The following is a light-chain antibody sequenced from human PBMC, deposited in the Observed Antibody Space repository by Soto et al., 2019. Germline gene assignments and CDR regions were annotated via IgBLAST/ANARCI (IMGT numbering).Light chain of an antibody. J-gene: IGKJ1*01. Sequence: DMQMTQSPSSLSTSVGDRVTITCRASQNIGKSLNWYQQQPGKAPKVLIHAASSLQSGVPSRVSGSGSGTDFTLTITSLQPEDFATYYCQQSYTTPLTFGQGTKVEI. CDR2: AAS. CDR3: QQSYTTPLT. V-gene: IGKV1-39*01. CDR1: QNIGKS.